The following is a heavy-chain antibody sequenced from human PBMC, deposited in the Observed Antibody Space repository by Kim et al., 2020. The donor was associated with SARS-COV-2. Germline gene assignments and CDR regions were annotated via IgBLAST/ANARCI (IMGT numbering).Heavy chain of an antibody. CDR2: MNPNSGGA. J-gene: IGHJ4*02. V-gene: IGHV1-2*06. CDR3: AREPPTVAPHLFDY. CDR1: GYTFTDYY. Sequence: ASVKVSCETSGYTFTDYYIHWVRQAPGQRLEWMGRMNPNSGGAKYAQKFQGRVTRTRDPSITTAYLELSRLTSDDTAVYYCAREPPTVAPHLFDYWGQGTLVTVSS. D-gene: IGHD1-1*01.